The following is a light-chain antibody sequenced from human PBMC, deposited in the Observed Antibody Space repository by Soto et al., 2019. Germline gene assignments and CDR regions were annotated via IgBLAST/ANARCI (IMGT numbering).Light chain of an antibody. CDR3: SSYASSNNQV. CDR1: SSDVGGYNY. J-gene: IGLJ1*01. CDR2: EVS. V-gene: IGLV2-8*01. Sequence: QSALTQPPSASGSPGQSVTISCTGTSSDVGGYNYVSWYQQHPGRAPKLMIYEVSKRRSGVPDRFSGSKSGNTASLTVSGLQTEDEADSYCSSYASSNNQVFGTGTKVTVL.